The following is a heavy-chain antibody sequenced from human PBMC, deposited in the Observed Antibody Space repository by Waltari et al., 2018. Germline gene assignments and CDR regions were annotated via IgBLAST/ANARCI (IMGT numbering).Heavy chain of an antibody. V-gene: IGHV3-21*01. CDR3: AIETPSIVGATDDY. CDR2: ISSSSSYL. Sequence: EVQLVESGGGLVKTGGSLRLACAASGFTFSSYSMNWVRQAPGKGLEWVSSISSSSSYLYYADSVKCLFTISRDNAKNSVYLHMNSLSADDTAVYYCAIETPSIVGATDDYWGQGTLVTVSS. D-gene: IGHD1-26*01. J-gene: IGHJ4*02. CDR1: GFTFSSYS.